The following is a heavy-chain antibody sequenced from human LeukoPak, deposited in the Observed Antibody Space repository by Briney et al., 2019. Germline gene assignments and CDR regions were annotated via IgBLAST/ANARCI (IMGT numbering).Heavy chain of an antibody. Sequence: PSETLSLTCTVSGGSISSYYWSWIRQPPGKGLVWIGYIYYSGSTNYNPSLKSRVTISVDTSKNQFSLKLSSVTAADTAVYYCARAKGGSYWGRLYYYMDVWGKGTTVTVSS. D-gene: IGHD1-26*01. CDR3: ARAKGGSYWGRLYYYMDV. J-gene: IGHJ6*03. CDR2: IYYSGST. V-gene: IGHV4-59*01. CDR1: GGSISSYY.